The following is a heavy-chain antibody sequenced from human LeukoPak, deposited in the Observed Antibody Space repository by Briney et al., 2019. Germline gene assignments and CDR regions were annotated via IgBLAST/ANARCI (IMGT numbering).Heavy chain of an antibody. CDR3: AHRLEVYDILTGFDY. CDR1: GFSLSTSGVG. Sequence: SGPTLVKPTQTLTLTCTFSGFSLSTSGVGVGWIRQPPGKALEWLALIYLNDDKRYSPSLKSSLTITKATSKNQVVLTKTNMDPVDTATYYCAHRLEVYDILTGFDYWGQGTLVTVSS. CDR2: IYLNDDK. J-gene: IGHJ4*02. D-gene: IGHD3-9*01. V-gene: IGHV2-5*01.